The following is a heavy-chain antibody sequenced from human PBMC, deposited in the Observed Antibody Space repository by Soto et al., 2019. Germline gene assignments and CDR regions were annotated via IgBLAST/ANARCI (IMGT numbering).Heavy chain of an antibody. J-gene: IGHJ4*02. CDR3: AKESLDYFDPGRLYAPAVDH. CDR2: ISFDGRDI. V-gene: IGHV3-30*18. D-gene: IGHD3-10*01. CDR1: GFTFSSFA. Sequence: QVQLVESGGGVVHPGTSLRLSCVTSGFTFSSFAMDWVRQAPGKGLEWVAAISFDGRDISYSESVKGRFTISRDKFKNTVYLQMTSLRPEDTAVYYCAKESLDYFDPGRLYAPAVDHRGQGTLVTVAS.